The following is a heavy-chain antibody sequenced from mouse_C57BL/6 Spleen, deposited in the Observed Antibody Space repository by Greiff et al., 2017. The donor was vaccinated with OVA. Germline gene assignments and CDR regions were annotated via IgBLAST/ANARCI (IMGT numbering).Heavy chain of an antibody. J-gene: IGHJ4*01. CDR3: ARGGGGYAMDY. V-gene: IGHV1-55*01. CDR2: IYPGSGST. Sequence: QVQLQQPGAELVKPGASVKMSCKASGYTFPSYWITWVKQRPGQGLEWIGDIYPGSGSTNYNEKFKSKATLTVDTSSSTAYMQLSSLTSEDSAVYYCARGGGGYAMDYWGQGTSVTVSS. CDR1: GYTFPSYW. D-gene: IGHD1-1*02.